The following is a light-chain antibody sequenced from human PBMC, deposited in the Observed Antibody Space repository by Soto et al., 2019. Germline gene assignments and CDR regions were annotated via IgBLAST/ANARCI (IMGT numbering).Light chain of an antibody. CDR1: QRVSNY. J-gene: IGKJ4*01. CDR2: DAS. CDR3: QQRTTWPLT. Sequence: EIVLTQSPATLSLSRGERATLSCRASQRVSNYLAWYQQKPGQAPRLLMYDASNRATGIPDRFSGRGSGTDFTLTISSLEPEDFTIYYCQQRTTWPLTFGGGTKVEIE. V-gene: IGKV3-11*01.